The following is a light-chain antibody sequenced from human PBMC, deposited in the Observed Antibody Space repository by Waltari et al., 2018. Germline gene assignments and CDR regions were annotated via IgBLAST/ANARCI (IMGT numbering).Light chain of an antibody. Sequence: DIQMTQSPSSLSASVGDRVTITCQASQDISNYLNWYQQKPGKAPKLLIYKASNLDSGVPSRFSGSGSGTEFTVTISSLQPDDLATYYCQQYDSFPYTFGQGTKLEIK. CDR1: QDISNY. V-gene: IGKV1-33*01. CDR2: KAS. J-gene: IGKJ2*01. CDR3: QQYDSFPYT.